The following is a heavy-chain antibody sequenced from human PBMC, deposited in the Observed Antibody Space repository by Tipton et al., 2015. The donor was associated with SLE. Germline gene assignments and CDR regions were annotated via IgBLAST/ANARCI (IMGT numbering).Heavy chain of an antibody. CDR1: GFTFSSYA. J-gene: IGHJ3*02. CDR3: ARERYSGYDRGAFDI. D-gene: IGHD5-12*01. Sequence: SLRLSCAASGFTFSSYAMHWVRQAPGKGLEGVAVIWYDGSNKYYADSVKGRFTISRDNSKNTLYLQMNSLRAEDTAVYYCARERYSGYDRGAFDILGQGTMVTVSS. CDR2: IWYDGSNK. V-gene: IGHV3-33*08.